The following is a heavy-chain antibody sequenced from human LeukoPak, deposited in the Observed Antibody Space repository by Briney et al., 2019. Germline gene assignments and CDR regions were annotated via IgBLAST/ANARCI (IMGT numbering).Heavy chain of an antibody. CDR2: ITSISIYK. CDR1: GFTFSRYT. CDR3: ARDGVTMRILDY. J-gene: IGHJ4*02. D-gene: IGHD3-22*01. Sequence: GGSLRLSCAASGFTFSRYTMNWVRQAPGKGLEWVSSITSISIYKYHADSLKGRFTISRDNAKNSLYLQMNSLRAEDTAVYYCARDGVTMRILDYWGQGTLVTVSP. V-gene: IGHV3-21*01.